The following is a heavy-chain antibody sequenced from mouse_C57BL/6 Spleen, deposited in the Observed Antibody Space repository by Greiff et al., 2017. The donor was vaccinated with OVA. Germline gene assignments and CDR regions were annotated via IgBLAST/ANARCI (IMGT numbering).Heavy chain of an antibody. V-gene: IGHV3-6*01. CDR1: GYSITSGYY. Sequence: DVQLQESGPGLVKPSQSLSLTCSVTGYSITSGYYWNWIRQFPGNKLEWMGYISYDGSNNYNPSLKNRISITRDTSKNQFFLKLNSVTTEDTATYYCAREDYGSSPRFAYWGQGTLVTVSA. CDR3: AREDYGSSPRFAY. CDR2: ISYDGSN. D-gene: IGHD1-1*01. J-gene: IGHJ3*01.